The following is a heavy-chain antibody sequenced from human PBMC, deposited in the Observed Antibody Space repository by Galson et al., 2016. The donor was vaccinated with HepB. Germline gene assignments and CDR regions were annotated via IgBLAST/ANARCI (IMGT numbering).Heavy chain of an antibody. CDR1: GFTFSSYG. V-gene: IGHV3-30*18. D-gene: IGHD6-25*01. CDR3: AKAPHPRKRAAAGIDFFDY. Sequence: SLRLSCAASGFTFSSYGMHWVRQAPGKGLEWVAVISYHGSNKYYADSVKGRFTISRDNSKNTLYRQMNSLRAEDTAVYYCAKAPHPRKRAAAGIDFFDYWGQGALVTVSS. J-gene: IGHJ4*02. CDR2: ISYHGSNK.